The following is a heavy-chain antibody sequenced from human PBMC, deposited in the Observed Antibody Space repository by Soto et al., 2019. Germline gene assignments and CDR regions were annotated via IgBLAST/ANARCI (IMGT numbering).Heavy chain of an antibody. CDR3: ARDSLYYDSSGYHDY. J-gene: IGHJ4*02. V-gene: IGHV3-21*01. D-gene: IGHD3-22*01. CDR1: GFTFSSYS. CDR2: ISSSSSYI. Sequence: GGSLRLSCAASGFTFSSYSMNWVRQAPGKGLEWVSSISSSSSYIYYADSVKGRFTISRDNAKNSLYLQMNSLRAEDTAVYYCARDSLYYDSSGYHDYWGQGTLVTVSS.